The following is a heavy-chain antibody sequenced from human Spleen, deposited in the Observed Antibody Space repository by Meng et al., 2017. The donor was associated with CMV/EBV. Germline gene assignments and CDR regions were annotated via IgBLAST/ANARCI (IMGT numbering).Heavy chain of an antibody. V-gene: IGHV4-39*02. CDR2: FYYGGRT. CDR3: ASPKAVTGTRVWFDP. D-gene: IGHD6-19*01. CDR1: GGSISSKTYN. Sequence: GGSISSKTYNWGWIRQPPGKGLEWIGSFYYGGRTYYNPSLKSRVTISVDTSKNHFSLDLTSVTAADTAVYYCASPKAVTGTRVWFDPWGQGILVTVSS. J-gene: IGHJ5*02.